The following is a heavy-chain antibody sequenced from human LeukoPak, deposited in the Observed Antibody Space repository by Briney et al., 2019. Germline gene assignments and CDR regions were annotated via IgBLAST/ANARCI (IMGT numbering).Heavy chain of an antibody. Sequence: ASVKVSCKASGYTFTGYYMHWVRQAPGQGLEWMGWINPNSGGTNYAQKFQGRVTMTRDTSISTAYMELSRLRSDDTAVYYCASIRYYYDSSGYNYYFDYWGQGTLVTVSS. V-gene: IGHV1-2*02. CDR3: ASIRYYYDSSGYNYYFDY. D-gene: IGHD3-22*01. CDR1: GYTFTGYY. J-gene: IGHJ4*02. CDR2: INPNSGGT.